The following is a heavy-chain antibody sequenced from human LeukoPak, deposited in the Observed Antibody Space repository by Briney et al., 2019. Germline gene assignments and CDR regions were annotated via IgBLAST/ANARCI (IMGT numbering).Heavy chain of an antibody. CDR1: GFAFDDYA. CDR3: AKSGGQQLVAAYGMDV. D-gene: IGHD6-13*01. V-gene: IGHV3-9*01. Sequence: GGSLRLSCAASGFAFDDYAMHWVRQAPGKGLEWVSGNSWNSGSIGYADSVKGRFTISRDNAKNSLYLQMNSLRVEDTAVYYCAKSGGQQLVAAYGMDVWGQGTTVTVSS. J-gene: IGHJ6*02. CDR2: NSWNSGSI.